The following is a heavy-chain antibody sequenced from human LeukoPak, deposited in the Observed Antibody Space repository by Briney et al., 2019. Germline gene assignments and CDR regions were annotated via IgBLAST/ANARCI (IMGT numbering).Heavy chain of an antibody. D-gene: IGHD3-10*01. CDR1: GYTFTRYY. V-gene: IGHV1-46*01. CDR2: INLTGDRT. J-gene: IGHJ6*03. Sequence: ASVKVSCKASGYTFTRYYMQCVRQAPGQGLEWMGLINLTGDRTCYAQKFQGRVTMTTDTSTTTAYMELRSLRSDDTAVYYCARGARTLWFGELLNRHYYYYYMDVWGKGTTVTISS. CDR3: ARGARTLWFGELLNRHYYYYYMDV.